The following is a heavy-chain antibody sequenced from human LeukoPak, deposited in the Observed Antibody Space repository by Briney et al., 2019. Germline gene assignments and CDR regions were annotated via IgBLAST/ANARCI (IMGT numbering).Heavy chain of an antibody. CDR1: GYTFTSYD. CDR3: ARGPIAVAGNPAGYYFDY. D-gene: IGHD6-19*01. CDR2: MNPNSGNT. V-gene: IGHV1-8*03. J-gene: IGHJ4*02. Sequence: ASVKVSCKASGYTFTSYDINWVRQATGQGLEWMGWMNPNSGNTGYAQKFQGRVTITRNTSISTAYMELSSLRSEDTAVYYCARGPIAVAGNPAGYYFDYWGQGTLATVFS.